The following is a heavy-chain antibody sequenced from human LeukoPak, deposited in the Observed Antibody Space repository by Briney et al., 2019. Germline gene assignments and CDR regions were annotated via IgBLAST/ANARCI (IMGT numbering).Heavy chain of an antibody. V-gene: IGHV1-8*03. J-gene: IGHJ5*02. CDR2: MNPNSGNT. Sequence: ASVKVSRKASGYTFTSYDINWVRQATGQGLEWMGWMNPNSGNTGYSQKFQGRVTITRNTSISTAYMELSSLRSEDTAVYYCARRRGITGNNWFDPWGQGTLVTVSS. CDR3: ARRRGITGNNWFDP. CDR1: GYTFTSYD. D-gene: IGHD1-20*01.